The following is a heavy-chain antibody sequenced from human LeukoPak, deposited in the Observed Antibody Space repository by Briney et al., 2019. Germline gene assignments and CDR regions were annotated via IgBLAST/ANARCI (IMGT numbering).Heavy chain of an antibody. J-gene: IGHJ5*02. V-gene: IGHV4-59*01. D-gene: IGHD3-3*01. CDR1: GGSISSYY. Sequence: PETLSLTCTVSGGSISSYYWSWIRQPPGKGLEWIGYIYYSGSTNYNPSLKSRVTISVDTSKNQFSLKLSSVTAADTAVYYCARAREKDYDFWSGYKKYNWFDPWGQGTLVTVSS. CDR2: IYYSGST. CDR3: ARAREKDYDFWSGYKKYNWFDP.